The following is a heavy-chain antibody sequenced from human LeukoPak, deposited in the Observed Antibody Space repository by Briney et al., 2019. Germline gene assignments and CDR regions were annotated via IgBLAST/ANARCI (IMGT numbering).Heavy chain of an antibody. Sequence: SETLSLTCTVSGGSISSYYWSWIRQPAGKGLEWIGRIYTSGSTNYNPSLKSRVTMSVDTSKNQFSLKLSSVTAADSAVYYCARGGASSRPFHYWGQGTLVTVSS. CDR1: GGSISSYY. CDR2: IYTSGST. V-gene: IGHV4-4*07. CDR3: ARGGASSRPFHY. D-gene: IGHD3-10*01. J-gene: IGHJ4*02.